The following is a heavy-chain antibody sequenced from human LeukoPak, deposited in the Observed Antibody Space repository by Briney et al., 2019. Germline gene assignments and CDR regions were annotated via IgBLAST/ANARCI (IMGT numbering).Heavy chain of an antibody. CDR1: GFTFSGSD. J-gene: IGHJ3*02. CDR3: TRHNYDRSGYGAFDI. CDR2: IRSKTNNYAT. D-gene: IGHD3-22*01. Sequence: GGSLTLSCAASGFTFSGSDIHWVRQASGKGLEWVGHIRSKTNNYATADAASVKGRLTFSRDDSKNTAYIQMNSLKTEDTAVYYCTRHNYDRSGYGAFDIWGQGTMVTVSS. V-gene: IGHV3-73*01.